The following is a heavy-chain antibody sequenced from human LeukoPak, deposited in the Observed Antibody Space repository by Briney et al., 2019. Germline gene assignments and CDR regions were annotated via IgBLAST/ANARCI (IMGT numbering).Heavy chain of an antibody. CDR1: GYTFTSYY. CDR2: INPNSGGT. J-gene: IGHJ4*02. D-gene: IGHD4-17*01. V-gene: IGHV1-2*02. Sequence: GASVKVSCKASGYTFTSYYMHWVRQAPGQGLEWMGWINPNSGGTNYAQKFQGRVTMTRDTSITTAYMELNRLRSDDTAVYFCARDSGQLVYGDYVCDYWGQGTLVTVSS. CDR3: ARDSGQLVYGDYVCDY.